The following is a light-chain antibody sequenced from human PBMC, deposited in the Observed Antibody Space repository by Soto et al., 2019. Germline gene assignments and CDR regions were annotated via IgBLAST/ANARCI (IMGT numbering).Light chain of an antibody. CDR1: QSVSSGY. CDR2: GAS. V-gene: IGKV3-20*01. J-gene: IGKJ1*01. CDR3: QQYGSSPRT. Sequence: EIALTQSPGTLSLSPGARAALSGLASQSVSSGYLAWYQQKPGQAPRLLIYGASSRATGIPDRFSGSGSGTDFTLTISRLEPEDFAVYYCQQYGSSPRTFGQGTKVDIK.